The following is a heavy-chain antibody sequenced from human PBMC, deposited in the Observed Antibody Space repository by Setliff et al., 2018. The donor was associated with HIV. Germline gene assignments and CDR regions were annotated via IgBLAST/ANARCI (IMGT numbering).Heavy chain of an antibody. J-gene: IGHJ5*02. CDR1: DDSINYSTYY. CDR3: ARDTILLDYNFWSGYSRGWFDP. CDR2: ISNAGRT. Sequence: PSETLSLTCSVSDDSINYSTYYWSWTRQPAAQTLEWIGRISNAGRTIYNASLKSRVIISVDTSKNQFSLKLSSVTAADTAVYYCARDTILLDYNFWSGYSRGWFDPWGQGTLVTVSS. D-gene: IGHD3-3*01. V-gene: IGHV4-61*02.